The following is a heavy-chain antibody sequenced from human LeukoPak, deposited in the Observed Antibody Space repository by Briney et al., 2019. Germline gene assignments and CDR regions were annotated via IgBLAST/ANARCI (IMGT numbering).Heavy chain of an antibody. J-gene: IGHJ2*01. CDR3: AKDVGRIAAAGPYWYFDL. V-gene: IGHV3-30*02. CDR2: IRYDGSNK. D-gene: IGHD6-13*01. CDR1: GFTFSSYG. Sequence: AGSLRLSCAASGFTFSSYGMHWVRQAPGKGLEWVAFIRYDGSNKYYADSVKGRFTISRDNSKNTLYLQMNSLRAEDTAVYYCAKDVGRIAAAGPYWYFDLWGRGTLVTVSS.